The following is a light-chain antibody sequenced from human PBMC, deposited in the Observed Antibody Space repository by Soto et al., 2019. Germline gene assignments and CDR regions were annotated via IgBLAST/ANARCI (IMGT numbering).Light chain of an antibody. Sequence: EIVLTQSPGTLSLSPGGRATLSFSASQSVSSSYLAWYQQKPGQAPRLLIYGASSRATGIPDRFSGSGCGTDFTLTISRLEPEDFAVYYCQQYGSSPITFGQGTRLEIK. V-gene: IGKV3-20*01. CDR2: GAS. CDR3: QQYGSSPIT. CDR1: QSVSSSY. J-gene: IGKJ5*01.